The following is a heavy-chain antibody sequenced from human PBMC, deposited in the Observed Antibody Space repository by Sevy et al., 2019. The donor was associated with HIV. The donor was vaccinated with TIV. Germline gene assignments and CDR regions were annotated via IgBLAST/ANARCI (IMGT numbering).Heavy chain of an antibody. V-gene: IGHV4-59*08. Sequence: SEILSLTCTVSGDSISSSYWSWIRQPPGKGPEWIGYVYYTGSTDYNPSLKSRVTISIDTSKSQFSLKLSSVTAADTAVYYCARRRSSYGYSYYYYMDVWGKGTMVTVSS. CDR1: GDSISSSY. CDR3: ARRRSSYGYSYYYYMDV. J-gene: IGHJ6*03. CDR2: VYYTGST. D-gene: IGHD3-16*01.